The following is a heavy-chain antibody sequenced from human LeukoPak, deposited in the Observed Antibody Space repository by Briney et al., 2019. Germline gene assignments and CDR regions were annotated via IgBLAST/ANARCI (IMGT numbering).Heavy chain of an antibody. CDR2: INSDGSST. J-gene: IGHJ4*02. D-gene: IGHD6-19*01. CDR1: GFTFSSYW. CDR3: ARDGIAVAEGLDY. V-gene: IGHV3-74*01. Sequence: PGGSLRPSCAASGFTFSSYWMHWVRQAPGKGLVWVSRINSDGSSTSYADSVKGRFTISRDNAKNTLYLQMNSLRAEDTAVYYCARDGIAVAEGLDYWGQGTLVTVSS.